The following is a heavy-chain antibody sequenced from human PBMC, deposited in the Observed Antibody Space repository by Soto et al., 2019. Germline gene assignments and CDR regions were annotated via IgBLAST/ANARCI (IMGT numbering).Heavy chain of an antibody. J-gene: IGHJ4*02. V-gene: IGHV4-31*03. Sequence: TSETLSLTCTVSGGSISSGGYYWSWIRQHPGKGLEWIGYIYYSGSTYYNPSLKSRVTISVDTSKNQFSLKLSSVTAADTAVYYCARGGYCSGGSCYYFDYWGQGTLVTVSS. CDR2: IYYSGST. D-gene: IGHD2-15*01. CDR3: ARGGYCSGGSCYYFDY. CDR1: GGSISSGGYY.